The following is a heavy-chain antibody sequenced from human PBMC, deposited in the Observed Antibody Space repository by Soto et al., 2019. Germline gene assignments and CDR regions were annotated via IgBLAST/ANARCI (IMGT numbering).Heavy chain of an antibody. Sequence: SETLSLTCTVSGGSISSGGYYWSWIRQHPGKGLEWIGYIYYSGSTYYNPSLKSRVTISVDTSKNQFSLKLSSVTAADTAVYYCARDTATYYYDSSGYLSYYFDYWGQGTLVTAPQ. J-gene: IGHJ4*02. D-gene: IGHD3-22*01. CDR1: GGSISSGGYY. V-gene: IGHV4-31*03. CDR2: IYYSGST. CDR3: ARDTATYYYDSSGYLSYYFDY.